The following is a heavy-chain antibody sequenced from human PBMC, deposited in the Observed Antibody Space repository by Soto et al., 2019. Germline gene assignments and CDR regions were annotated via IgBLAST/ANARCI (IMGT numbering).Heavy chain of an antibody. CDR2: INHSGST. J-gene: IGHJ6*02. Sequence: QVQLQQWGAGLLKPSETLSLTCAVYSGSFSSYYWSWIRQPPGKGLEWIGEINHSGSTNYNPSLKSLVTLSVDTSMNQFSLKLSSVTAADTAVYYCARGPGDRSWYRGYGMDVWCQGTTVTVSS. D-gene: IGHD6-13*01. CDR3: ARGPGDRSWYRGYGMDV. CDR1: SGSFSSYY. V-gene: IGHV4-34*01.